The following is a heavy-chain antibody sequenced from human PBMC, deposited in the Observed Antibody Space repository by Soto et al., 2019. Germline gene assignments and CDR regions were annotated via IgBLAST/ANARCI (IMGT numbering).Heavy chain of an antibody. CDR2: IYYSGST. J-gene: IGHJ5*02. V-gene: IGHV4-31*03. D-gene: IGHD2-21*02. CDR3: ARGIVVVTAPWFDP. CDR1: GGSISSGGYY. Sequence: QVQLQESGPGLVKPSQTLSLTCTVSGGSISSGGYYWSWIRQHPGKGLEWIGYIYYSGSTYYNPSLKSRVTISVDTSKNQFSLKLSSVTAADTAVYYCARGIVVVTAPWFDPWGQGTLVTVSS.